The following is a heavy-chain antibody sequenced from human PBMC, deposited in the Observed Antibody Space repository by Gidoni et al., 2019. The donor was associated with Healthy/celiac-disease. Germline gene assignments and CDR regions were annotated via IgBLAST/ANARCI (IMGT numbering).Heavy chain of an antibody. CDR1: GFPFSSYA. CDR3: AKGQARNRTPGY. D-gene: IGHD1-1*01. V-gene: IGHV3-23*01. Sequence: EVQLLESGGGLVQPGGSLRLYCAASGFPFSSYAMSWVRQAPGKGLEWVAAISGSGGSTYYADSVKGRFTISRDNSKNTLYLQMNSLRAEDTAVYYCAKGQARNRTPGYWGQGTLVTVSS. CDR2: ISGSGGST. J-gene: IGHJ4*02.